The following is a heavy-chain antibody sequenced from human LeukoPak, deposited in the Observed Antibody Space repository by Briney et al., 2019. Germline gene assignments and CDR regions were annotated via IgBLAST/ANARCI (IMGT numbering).Heavy chain of an antibody. CDR1: GYSFTSYW. V-gene: IGHV5-10-1*01. D-gene: IGHD4-17*01. CDR3: ARDLSGYGDYSSPDY. J-gene: IGHJ4*02. CDR2: IDPSDSYT. Sequence: GESLRISCKGSGYSFTSYWISWVRQMPGKGLGWMGRIDPSDSYTNYSPSFQGHVTISADKSISTAYLQWSSLKASDTAMYYCARDLSGYGDYSSPDYWGQGTLVTVSS.